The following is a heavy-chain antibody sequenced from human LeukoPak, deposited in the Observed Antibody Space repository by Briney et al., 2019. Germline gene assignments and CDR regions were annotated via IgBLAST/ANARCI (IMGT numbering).Heavy chain of an antibody. CDR3: SSYASYDSSGLDAFDI. J-gene: IGHJ3*02. CDR1: GFTFSSYG. CDR2: ISYDGSNK. V-gene: IGHV3-30*03. Sequence: GGSLRLSCAASGFTFSSYGMHWVRQAPGKGLEWVAVISYDGSNKYYADSVKGRFTISRDNSKNTLYLQMNSPRAEDTAVYYCSSYASYDSSGLDAFDIWGQGTMVTVSS. D-gene: IGHD3-22*01.